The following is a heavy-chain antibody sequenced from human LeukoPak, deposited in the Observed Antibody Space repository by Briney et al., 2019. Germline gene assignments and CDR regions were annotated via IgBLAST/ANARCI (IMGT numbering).Heavy chain of an antibody. D-gene: IGHD3-16*01. V-gene: IGHV3-30*04. J-gene: IGHJ5*02. CDR1: GFIFSNYV. CDR2: ISYDGSQK. Sequence: GGSLRLSCAASGFIFSNYVTHWVRQAPGKGLEWVAVISYDGSQKYHADSVKGRFIISRDNSKNTLYLQMNSLRVEGTAVYFCAYDGAAWGQGTLVSVSS. CDR3: AYDGAA.